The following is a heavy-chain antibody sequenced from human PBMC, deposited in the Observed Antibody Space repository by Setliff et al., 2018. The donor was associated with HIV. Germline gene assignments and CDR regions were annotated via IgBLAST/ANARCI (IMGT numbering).Heavy chain of an antibody. CDR1: GYSFPNYW. Sequence: RGESLKIFRKGPGYSFPNYWVGRVRQMPGKGLEWMGIIYPIDFDTKYSPSFWGRVTISVDKSINAAYLHWNSLRPADTAMYYCARSGKSGELYAYWGQGTLVTVSS. CDR2: IYPIDFDT. D-gene: IGHD3-10*01. V-gene: IGHV5-51*01. CDR3: ARSGKSGELYAY. J-gene: IGHJ4*02.